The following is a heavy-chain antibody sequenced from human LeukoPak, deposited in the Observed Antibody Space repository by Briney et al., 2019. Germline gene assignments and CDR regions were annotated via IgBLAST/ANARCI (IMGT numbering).Heavy chain of an antibody. V-gene: IGHV2-5*02. CDR3: ARSRSGSYIGGS. Sequence: SGPTLVKPTQTLTLTCTFSGFSLTTSGVGVGWIRQPPGKALEWLALIFWDDDKRYTPSLKSGLTITKDPSKNQVVLTMTNMDPVDTATYYCARSRSGSYIGGSWGQGILVTVSS. J-gene: IGHJ5*02. D-gene: IGHD6-19*01. CDR2: IFWDDDK. CDR1: GFSLTTSGVG.